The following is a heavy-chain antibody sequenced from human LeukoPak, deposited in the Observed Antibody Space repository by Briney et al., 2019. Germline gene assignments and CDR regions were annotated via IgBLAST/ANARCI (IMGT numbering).Heavy chain of an antibody. CDR3: ARLPENYGVRGLDAFDI. CDR2: INHSGST. D-gene: IGHD1-7*01. V-gene: IGHV4-34*01. CDR1: GGSFSGYY. J-gene: IGHJ3*02. Sequence: SETLSLTCAVYGGSFSGYYWSWIRQPPGKGLEWIGEINHSGSTNYNPSLKSRVTISVDTSKNQFSLKLSSVTAADTAVYYCARLPENYGVRGLDAFDIWGQGTMVTVSS.